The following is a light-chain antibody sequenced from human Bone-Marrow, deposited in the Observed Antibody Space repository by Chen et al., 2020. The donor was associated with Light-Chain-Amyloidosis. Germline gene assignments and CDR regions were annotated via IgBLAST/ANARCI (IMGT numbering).Light chain of an antibody. V-gene: IGLV3-25*03. CDR1: DLPTKY. J-gene: IGLJ2*01. Sequence: SYELTQPPSVSVSPGQTARITCSGDDLPTKYAYWYQQKPGQAPVLVIHRDTERHSGISGRFSGTRSGTTATLTIRGVHAEDEADYHCQSADSSGAYEVILGGGTKLTVL. CDR3: QSADSSGAYEVI. CDR2: RDT.